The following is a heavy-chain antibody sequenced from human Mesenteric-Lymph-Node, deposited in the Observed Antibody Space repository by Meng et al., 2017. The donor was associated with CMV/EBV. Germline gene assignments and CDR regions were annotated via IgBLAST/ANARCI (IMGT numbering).Heavy chain of an antibody. CDR1: GYTFTSYG. D-gene: IGHD3-9*01. J-gene: IGHJ3*02. CDR2: ISAYNGNT. CDR3: ARDSSLGTLRYFDWGHDAFDI. V-gene: IGHV1-18*01. Sequence: ASVKVSCKASGYTFTSYGISWVRQAPGQGLEWMGWISAYNGNTNYAQKLQGRVTMTTDTSTSTAYMELRSLRSDDTAVYYCARDSSLGTLRYFDWGHDAFDIWGQGTMVTVSS.